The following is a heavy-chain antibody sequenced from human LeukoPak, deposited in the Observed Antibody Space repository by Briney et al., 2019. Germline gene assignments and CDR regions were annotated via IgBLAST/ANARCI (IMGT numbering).Heavy chain of an antibody. CDR3: ARQAIAAAGQGVYNWFDP. Sequence: PGESLKISCKGSGYGFSSYWIGWVRQMPGKGLEWMGIIYPGDSDTRYSPSFQGQVTISADKSISTAYLQWSSLKASDTAMYYCARQAIAAAGQGVYNWFDPWGQGTLVTVSS. V-gene: IGHV5-51*01. CDR2: IYPGDSDT. J-gene: IGHJ5*02. CDR1: GYGFSSYW. D-gene: IGHD6-13*01.